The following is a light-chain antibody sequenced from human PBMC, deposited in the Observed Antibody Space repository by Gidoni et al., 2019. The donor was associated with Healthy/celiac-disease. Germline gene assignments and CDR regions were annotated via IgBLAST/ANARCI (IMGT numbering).Light chain of an antibody. CDR1: QGISSY. CDR2: AAS. V-gene: IGKV1-9*01. Sequence: IQLTQSPSSLSASVGDRVTITCRASQGISSYLAWYQQKPGKAPKLLIYAASTLQSGVPSRFSGSGSGTDFTLTIISLQPEDFATYYCQQLNSYPIFTFGPGTKVDIK. J-gene: IGKJ3*01. CDR3: QQLNSYPIFT.